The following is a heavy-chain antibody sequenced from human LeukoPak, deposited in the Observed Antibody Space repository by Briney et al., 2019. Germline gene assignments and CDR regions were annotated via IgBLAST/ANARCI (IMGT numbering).Heavy chain of an antibody. Sequence: GGSLRLSCAASGFTFSSYSMNWVRQAPGKGLEWVSSISSSSSYIYYADSVKGRFTISRDNAKNSLYLQMNSLRAEDTAVYYCARSGGGWYSGFDYWGQGTLVTVSS. V-gene: IGHV3-21*01. CDR2: ISSSSSYI. CDR1: GFTFSSYS. J-gene: IGHJ4*02. D-gene: IGHD2-15*01. CDR3: ARSGGGWYSGFDY.